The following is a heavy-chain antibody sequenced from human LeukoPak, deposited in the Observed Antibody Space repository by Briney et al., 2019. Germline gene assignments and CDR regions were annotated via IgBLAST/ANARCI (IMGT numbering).Heavy chain of an antibody. Sequence: GRSLRLSCAASGFTFRGYTMYWVRQAPGKGLEWVAAISSDGRNQFYAASVQGRFTISRDNSINTLYLQMNTLRPEDTALYYCARDLIDNYCIDYWGQGTLVTVSS. V-gene: IGHV3-30*04. J-gene: IGHJ4*02. D-gene: IGHD4-11*01. CDR2: ISSDGRNQ. CDR3: ARDLIDNYCIDY. CDR1: GFTFRGYT.